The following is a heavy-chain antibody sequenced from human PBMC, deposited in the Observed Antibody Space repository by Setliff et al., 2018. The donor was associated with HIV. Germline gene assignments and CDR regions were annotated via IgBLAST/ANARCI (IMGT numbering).Heavy chain of an antibody. CDR2: IYYSGST. D-gene: IGHD4-17*01. V-gene: IGHV4-59*11. J-gene: IGHJ5*02. CDR1: GGSISSHY. CDR3: ARESYGDYDP. Sequence: PSETLSLTCTVSGGSISSHYWSWIRQPPGKGLEWIGSIYYSGSTNYNPSLKSRVTISVDTSKNQFSLKLSSVTAADTAVYYCARESYGDYDPWGQGTLVTVSS.